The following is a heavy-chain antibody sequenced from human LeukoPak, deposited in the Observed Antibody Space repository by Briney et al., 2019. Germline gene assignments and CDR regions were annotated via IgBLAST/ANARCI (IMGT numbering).Heavy chain of an antibody. CDR3: ARRLLNYYDSSGYYTD. CDR2: INHSGST. J-gene: IGHJ4*02. CDR1: GFTFSDYY. V-gene: IGHV4-34*01. Sequence: GSLRLSCAASGFTFSDYYMSWIRQPPGKGLEWIGEINHSGSTNYNPSLKSRVTISVDTSKNQFSLKLSSVTAADTAVYYCARRLLNYYDSSGYYTDWGQGTLVTVSS. D-gene: IGHD3-22*01.